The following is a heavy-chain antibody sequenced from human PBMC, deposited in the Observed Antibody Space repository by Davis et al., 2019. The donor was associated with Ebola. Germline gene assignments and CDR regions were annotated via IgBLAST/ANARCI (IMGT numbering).Heavy chain of an antibody. CDR2: SFNSGTA. Sequence: MPSETLSLTCTVSGGSISGYQWAWSRQPPGKGRDYVGHSFNSGTASYNSALKSRVTISLDKSSNQFSLKLNSVPAAAPAIYFCARDHMGSLDNWGQGTLVTVSS. D-gene: IGHD1-26*01. CDR1: GGSISGYQ. V-gene: IGHV4-59*01. CDR3: ARDHMGSLDN. J-gene: IGHJ4*02.